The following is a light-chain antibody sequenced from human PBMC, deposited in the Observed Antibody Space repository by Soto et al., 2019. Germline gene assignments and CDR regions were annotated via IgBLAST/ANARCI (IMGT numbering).Light chain of an antibody. CDR2: EVS. J-gene: IGLJ2*01. CDR3: SSYTSSSTVV. Sequence: QSALTQPASVSGSPGQSITISCTGTSSDVGGYNYVSWYQQHPGKAPKLMIYEVSNRPSGVSNRCSGSKSGNTASLTISGLQDEDEADYYCSSYTSSSTVVFGGGTKLTVL. CDR1: SSDVGGYNY. V-gene: IGLV2-14*01.